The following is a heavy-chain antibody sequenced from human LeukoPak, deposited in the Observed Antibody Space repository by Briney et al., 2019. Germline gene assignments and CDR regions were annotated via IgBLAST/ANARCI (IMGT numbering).Heavy chain of an antibody. CDR2: IKQDGSEK. Sequence: GGPLRLSCAASGFTFSSYWMSWVRQAPGKGLEWVANIKQDGSEKYYVDSVKGRFTISRDNAKNSLYLQMNSLRAEDTAVYYCARDRYSSALLGAFDIWGQGTMVTVSS. J-gene: IGHJ3*02. V-gene: IGHV3-7*01. CDR3: ARDRYSSALLGAFDI. CDR1: GFTFSSYW. D-gene: IGHD6-19*01.